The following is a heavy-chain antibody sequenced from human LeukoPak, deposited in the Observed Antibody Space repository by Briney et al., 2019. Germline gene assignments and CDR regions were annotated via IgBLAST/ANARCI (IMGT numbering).Heavy chain of an antibody. CDR1: GFTFSGYS. V-gene: IGHV3-21*01. J-gene: IGHJ6*04. Sequence: GGSLRLSCAASGFTFSGYSMNWVRQAPGKGLEWVSSITSSSSYIYYADSVKGRFTISRDNSKNTLYLQMNSLRAEDTAVYYCAELGITMIGGVWGKGTTVTISS. CDR3: AELGITMIGGV. CDR2: ITSSSSYI. D-gene: IGHD3-10*02.